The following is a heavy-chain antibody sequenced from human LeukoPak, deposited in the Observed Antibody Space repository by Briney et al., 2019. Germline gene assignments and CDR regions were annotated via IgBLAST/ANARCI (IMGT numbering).Heavy chain of an antibody. J-gene: IGHJ4*02. D-gene: IGHD2-21*01. CDR3: VKGGGYYSLFGDY. V-gene: IGHV3-33*03. CDR2: IWPDGTDK. Sequence: GGSLRLSCVASGFVFSDSGMHWVHQAPGKGLEWVALIWPDGTDKYYADSVKGRFTISRDKFKNTVYLEVNSVRAEDMAVYYCVKGGGYYSLFGDYWGQGTLVTVSS. CDR1: GFVFSDSG.